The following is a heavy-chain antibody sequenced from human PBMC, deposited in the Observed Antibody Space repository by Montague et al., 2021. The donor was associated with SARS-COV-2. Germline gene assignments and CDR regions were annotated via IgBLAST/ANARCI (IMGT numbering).Heavy chain of an antibody. Sequence: ETLSLTCTVSGGSIGSHYWSWIRLPPGKGLEWVGHIYYTGITKYKSSLKSRVTISVDTSKNQLSLKLDSVTAADTAVYYCARGSGSASATWFDPWGQGTLVTVSS. CDR1: GGSIGSHY. J-gene: IGHJ5*02. CDR2: IYYTGIT. D-gene: IGHD6-25*01. CDR3: ARGSGSASATWFDP. V-gene: IGHV4-59*11.